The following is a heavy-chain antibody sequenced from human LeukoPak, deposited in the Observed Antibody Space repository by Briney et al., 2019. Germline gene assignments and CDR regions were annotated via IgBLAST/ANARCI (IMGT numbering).Heavy chain of an antibody. CDR2: INSDGSST. CDR3: ARADMTTGLWHFDY. CDR1: GFTFSSYW. Sequence: GGSLRLSCAVSGFTFSSYWMHWVRQVPGKGLVWVSRINSDGSSTSYADSVKGRFTISRDNAKNTLYLQMNSLRAEDTAVYYCARADMTTGLWHFDYWGQGTLVTVSS. D-gene: IGHD4-17*01. J-gene: IGHJ4*02. V-gene: IGHV3-74*01.